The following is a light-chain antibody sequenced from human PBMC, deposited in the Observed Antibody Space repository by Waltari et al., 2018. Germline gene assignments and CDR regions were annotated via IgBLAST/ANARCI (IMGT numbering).Light chain of an antibody. J-gene: IGKJ3*01. CDR2: AAS. Sequence: DIQMTQSPSSLSASVGDRVSITCRASQSISTHLNWYQQKPGKAPKLLIYAASNLQSGVPSRFCGRGSETDFTLTISSLQPEDFAVYYCQQSYNTPRTFGPGTKVDIK. V-gene: IGKV1-39*01. CDR3: QQSYNTPRT. CDR1: QSISTH.